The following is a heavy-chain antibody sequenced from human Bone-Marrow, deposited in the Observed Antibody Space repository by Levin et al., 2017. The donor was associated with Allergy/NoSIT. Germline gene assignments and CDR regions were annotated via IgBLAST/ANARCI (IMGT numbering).Heavy chain of an antibody. V-gene: IGHV4-59*01. D-gene: IGHD2-21*02. CDR1: GDSISSSF. Sequence: SQTLSLTCTVSGDSISSSFWTWIRQSPGKRLEWIGYIYYSGTTNYNPSLKSRVTMSMDTSKNHFSLKLTSVTAADTAVYYCARVVVTAVVASDAFDLWDQGTMVIVSS. CDR3: ARVVVTAVVASDAFDL. CDR2: IYYSGTT. J-gene: IGHJ3*01.